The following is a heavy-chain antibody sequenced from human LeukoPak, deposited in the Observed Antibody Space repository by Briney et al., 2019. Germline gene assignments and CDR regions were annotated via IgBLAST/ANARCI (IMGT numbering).Heavy chain of an antibody. J-gene: IGHJ4*02. CDR2: IKSQNDGGTM. D-gene: IGHD2/OR15-2a*01. CDR1: GFTFSNAW. Sequence: GGSLRLSCAVSGFTFSNAWMSWVRQAPGKGLEWVGRIKSQNDGGTMDYGAPVKGRFTISRDDSKNTLYVQMNSLKIEDTAVYYCITTTFYYGGKGYWGQGTLVIVSS. V-gene: IGHV3-15*01. CDR3: ITTTFYYGGKGY.